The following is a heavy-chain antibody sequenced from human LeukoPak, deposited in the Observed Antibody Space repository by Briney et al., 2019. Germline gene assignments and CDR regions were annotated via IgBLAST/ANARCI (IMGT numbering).Heavy chain of an antibody. D-gene: IGHD2/OR15-2a*01. CDR3: ARTFYDTLDSDAFDF. CDR2: INPDSGGT. Sequence: ASVKVSCKASGYTFIAYYMHWVRQAPGQGLEWMGWINPDSGGTNNAQKFQGRVTMTRDTSISTAYMELSRLRSDDTAVYYCARTFYDTLDSDAFDFWGQGTMVIVSS. CDR1: GYTFIAYY. J-gene: IGHJ3*01. V-gene: IGHV1-2*02.